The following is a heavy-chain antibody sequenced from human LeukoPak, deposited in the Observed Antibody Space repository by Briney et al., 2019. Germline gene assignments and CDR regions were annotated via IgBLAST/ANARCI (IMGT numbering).Heavy chain of an antibody. J-gene: IGHJ3*02. CDR3: STDDTYYYDTGGYYALGDAFDI. V-gene: IGHV3-15*01. CDR2: IKSKTDGGTT. CDR1: GFTFSNAW. Sequence: PGGSLRLSCAASGFTFSNAWMSWVRQAPGKGLEWVGRIKSKTDGGTTDYAAPVKGRFTISRDDSKNTLYLQMNSLKTEDTAVYYCSTDDTYYYDTGGYYALGDAFDIWGQGTMVTVSS. D-gene: IGHD3-22*01.